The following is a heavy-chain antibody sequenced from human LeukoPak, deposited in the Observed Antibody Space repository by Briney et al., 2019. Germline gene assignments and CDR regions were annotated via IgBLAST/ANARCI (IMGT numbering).Heavy chain of an antibody. J-gene: IGHJ4*02. CDR3: ARPLVGDALDY. Sequence: GRSLRLSCAASGXTFSRYGMHWVRQAPGKGLEWVAVIWYDGSNEYYADSVKGRFTIFRDNSKNTLHLQMNSLRAEDTAVYYCARPLVGDALDYWGQGTLVTVSS. CDR1: GXTFSRYG. CDR2: IWYDGSNE. D-gene: IGHD1-26*01. V-gene: IGHV3-33*01.